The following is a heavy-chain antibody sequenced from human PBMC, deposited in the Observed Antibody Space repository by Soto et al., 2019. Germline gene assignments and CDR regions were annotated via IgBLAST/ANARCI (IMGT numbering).Heavy chain of an antibody. CDR3: ARDYYGSGSYYKPWYYYYYGMDV. J-gene: IGHJ6*02. Sequence: GGSLRLSCAASGFTFSSYGMHWVRQAPGKGLEWVAVIWYDGSNKYYADSVKGRFTISRDNSKNTLYLQMNSLRAEDTAVYYCARDYYGSGSYYKPWYYYYYGMDVWGQGTTVTVSS. V-gene: IGHV3-33*01. CDR1: GFTFSSYG. D-gene: IGHD3-10*01. CDR2: IWYDGSNK.